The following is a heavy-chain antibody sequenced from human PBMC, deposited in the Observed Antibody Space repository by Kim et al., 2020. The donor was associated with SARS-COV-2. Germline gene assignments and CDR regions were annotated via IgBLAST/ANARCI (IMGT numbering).Heavy chain of an antibody. CDR3: ARGRRGVSMIVLVIQGVEFYFDY. Sequence: SETLSLTCAVYGESFSDYYWTWIRQPPGKGLEWIGEINHSGSTNYNPSLKSRVIISVDTSRNQFSLKLSSVTAADTAVYYCARGRRGVSMIVLVIQGVEFYFDYWGQGTLVPVSS. J-gene: IGHJ4*02. V-gene: IGHV4-34*01. D-gene: IGHD3-22*01. CDR2: INHSGST. CDR1: GESFSDYY.